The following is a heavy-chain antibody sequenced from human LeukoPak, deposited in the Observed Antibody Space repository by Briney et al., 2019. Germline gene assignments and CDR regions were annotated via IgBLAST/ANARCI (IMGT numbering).Heavy chain of an antibody. J-gene: IGHJ1*01. CDR2: MNPNSGNT. CDR1: GYTFTNYD. V-gene: IGHV1-8*01. Sequence: GASVKVSCKASGYTFTNYDINWVRQATGQGLEWMGWMNPNSGNTGYAQKFQGRVNMTRNTSISTAYMELSSLRSEDTAVYYCAINGQQVRYFQHWGQGTLVTVSS. D-gene: IGHD6-13*01. CDR3: AINGQQVRYFQH.